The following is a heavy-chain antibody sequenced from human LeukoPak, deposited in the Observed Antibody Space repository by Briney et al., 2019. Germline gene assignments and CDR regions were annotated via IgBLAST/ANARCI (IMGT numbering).Heavy chain of an antibody. D-gene: IGHD2-8*02. Sequence: ASVNVSCKASGYTFVGYYMHWVRQAPGQGLEWMGWINPNSGGTNYAQKFQGRVTMTRDTSISTAYMKLSSLRSDDTAVYYCARVSEELVIDHWGQGTLVTVS. CDR1: GYTFVGYY. V-gene: IGHV1-2*02. J-gene: IGHJ4*02. CDR3: ARVSEELVIDH. CDR2: INPNSGGT.